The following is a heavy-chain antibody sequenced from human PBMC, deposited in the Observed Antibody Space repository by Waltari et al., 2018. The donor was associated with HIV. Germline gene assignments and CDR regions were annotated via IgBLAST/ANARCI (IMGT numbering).Heavy chain of an antibody. CDR2: ISDDGHKT. CDR1: GFNFRYSG. D-gene: IGHD3-9*01. J-gene: IGHJ4*02. CDR3: VKDGPPVEKSDYFEL. V-gene: IGHV3-30*18. Sequence: QAQLVESGGGVVQPGGSLRLSWAASGFNFRYSGMHWVRQTPGKGLEWAAVISDDGHKTFYADSVRGRFTISRDNSNNKLSLKMNSLRPEDAGIYYCVKDGPPVEKSDYFELWGQGTLVTVSS.